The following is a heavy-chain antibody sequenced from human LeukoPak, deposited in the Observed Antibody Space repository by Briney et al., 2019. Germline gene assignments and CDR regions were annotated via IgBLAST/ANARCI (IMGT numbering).Heavy chain of an antibody. D-gene: IGHD2-2*01. Sequence: AASVKVSCKASGYTFTSYYMHWVRQAPGQGLEWMGIINPSGGSTSYAQKFQGRVTMTRDMSTSTVYMELSSLRSEDTAVYYCARDDAGYCSSTSCYAGEGLDYWGQGTLVTVSS. CDR2: INPSGGST. CDR3: ARDDAGYCSSTSCYAGEGLDY. V-gene: IGHV1-46*01. J-gene: IGHJ4*02. CDR1: GYTFTSYY.